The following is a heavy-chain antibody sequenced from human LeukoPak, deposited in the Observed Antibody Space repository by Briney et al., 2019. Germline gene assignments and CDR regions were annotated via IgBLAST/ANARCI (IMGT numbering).Heavy chain of an antibody. CDR3: AKDRTYNWNDLFEAFDI. D-gene: IGHD1-20*01. Sequence: GGSLRLSCAASGFTFSNYAMTWVRQAPGKGLEWVSTISGSGDLSYYADSVKGRFTISRDNSKNTLYLQMSSLRAEDTAVYHCAKDRTYNWNDLFEAFDIWGQGMMVTVSS. J-gene: IGHJ3*02. CDR2: ISGSGDLS. CDR1: GFTFSNYA. V-gene: IGHV3-23*01.